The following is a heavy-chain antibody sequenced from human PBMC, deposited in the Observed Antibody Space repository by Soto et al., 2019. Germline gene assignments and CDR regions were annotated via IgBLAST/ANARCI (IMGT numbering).Heavy chain of an antibody. CDR2: IYYSGTT. CDR3: ARSQRGRTAFTFDY. Sequence: TLSLTCAVSGDSVSNDNYYWSWIRQPPGKGLEWIGYIYYSGTTNYNSYLKSRLSLSVDMSKNQFSLKLASVTAADTAVYFCARSQRGRTAFTFDYWGQGALVTVSS. J-gene: IGHJ4*02. D-gene: IGHD3-16*01. V-gene: IGHV4-61*01. CDR1: GDSVSNDNYY.